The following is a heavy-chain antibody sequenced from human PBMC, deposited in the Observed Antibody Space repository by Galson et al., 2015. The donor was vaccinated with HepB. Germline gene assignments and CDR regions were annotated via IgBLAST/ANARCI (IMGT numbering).Heavy chain of an antibody. J-gene: IGHJ4*02. D-gene: IGHD3-3*01. V-gene: IGHV3-30*18. CDR1: RLTFSNYG. Sequence: SLRLSCAVSRLTFSNYGMHWVRQAPGKGLEWVAVISYDGTNQYYADSVKGRFTISRDNSKNTLFLQMNSLRREDTAVYYCAKGSPHSQQLFWSGALDYWGQGTLVTVSS. CDR3: AKGSPHSQQLFWSGALDY. CDR2: ISYDGTNQ.